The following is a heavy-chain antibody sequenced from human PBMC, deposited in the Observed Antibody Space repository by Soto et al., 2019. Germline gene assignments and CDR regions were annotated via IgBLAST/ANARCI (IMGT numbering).Heavy chain of an antibody. J-gene: IGHJ6*03. CDR2: IKQDGSEK. CDR1: GFTFSSYW. D-gene: IGHD2-2*01. V-gene: IGHV3-7*01. CDR3: ARDGLSPSVCSSTSCYYYYYYYMDV. Sequence: GGSLRLSCAASGFTFSSYWMSWVRQAPGKGLEWVANIKQDGSEKYYVDSVKGRFTISRDNAKNSLYLQMNSLRAEDTAVYYCARDGLSPSVCSSTSCYYYYYYYMDVWGKGTTVTVSS.